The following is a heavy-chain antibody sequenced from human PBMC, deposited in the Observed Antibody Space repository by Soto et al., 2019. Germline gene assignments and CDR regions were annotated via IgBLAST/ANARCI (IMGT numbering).Heavy chain of an antibody. CDR3: ARTQYGDWEDAFDI. CDR1: GHTFSTYG. CDR2: ISPYNGNT. J-gene: IGHJ3*02. D-gene: IGHD4-17*01. V-gene: IGHV1-18*01. Sequence: ASVKVSCKASGHTFSTYGSNWVRQAPGQGLEWMGWISPYNGNTNYAQKFQGRATMTTDTSTSTAYLQWSSLKASDTAMYYCARTQYGDWEDAFDIWGQGTMVTVSS.